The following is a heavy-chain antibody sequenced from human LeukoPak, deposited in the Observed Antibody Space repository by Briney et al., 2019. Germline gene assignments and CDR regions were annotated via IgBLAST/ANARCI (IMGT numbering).Heavy chain of an antibody. V-gene: IGHV3-23*01. J-gene: IGHJ5*02. CDR2: ISGSGGST. CDR3: AKDGGMNWFDP. Sequence: EASLRLSCAASGFTFSSYAMSWVRQAPGKGLEWVSAISGSGGSTYYADSVKGRFTISRDNSKNTLYLQMNSLRAEDTAVYYCAKDGGMNWFDPWGQGTLVTVSS. CDR1: GFTFSSYA. D-gene: IGHD3-3*01.